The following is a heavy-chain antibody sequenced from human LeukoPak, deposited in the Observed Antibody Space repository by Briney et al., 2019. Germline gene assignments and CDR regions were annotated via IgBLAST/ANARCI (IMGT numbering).Heavy chain of an antibody. CDR3: VRVDYRDEGIYY. Sequence: GGSLRLSCVASASYWMTWVRQTPGKGLEWVANINQDGSKKSYVDSVRGRFTISRDSAKNSLYLQMNSPRAEDTAVYHCVRVDYRDEGIYYWGQGTLVTVSS. J-gene: IGHJ4*02. D-gene: IGHD4/OR15-4a*01. CDR1: ASYW. V-gene: IGHV3-7*04. CDR2: INQDGSKK.